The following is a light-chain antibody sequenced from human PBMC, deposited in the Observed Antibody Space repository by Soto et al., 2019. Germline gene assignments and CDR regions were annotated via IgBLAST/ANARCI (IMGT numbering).Light chain of an antibody. V-gene: IGLV2-23*01. CDR3: CSYAGSSTWV. CDR2: EGS. Sequence: QAVLTQPSSVSGSPGQSITISCTGTISDVGSYNLVSWYQQHPGKAPKLMIYEGSKRPSGVSNRFSGSKSGNTASLTISGLQAEDEADYYCCSYAGSSTWVFGTGTKVTVL. J-gene: IGLJ1*01. CDR1: ISDVGSYNL.